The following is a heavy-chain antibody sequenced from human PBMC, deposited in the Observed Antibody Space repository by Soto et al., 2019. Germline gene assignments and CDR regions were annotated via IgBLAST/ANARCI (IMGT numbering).Heavy chain of an antibody. CDR2: TYYRSKWYN. CDR1: GDSVSSNSAA. CDR3: ARAVVDYYYGMDV. Sequence: SQTLSLTCAISGDSVSSNSAAWNWISQSPSRGLECLGRTYYRSKWYNDYAVSVKSRITINPDTSKNQFSLQLNSVTPEDTAVYYCARAVVDYYYGMDVWGQGTTVTVSS. J-gene: IGHJ6*02. D-gene: IGHD2-15*01. V-gene: IGHV6-1*01.